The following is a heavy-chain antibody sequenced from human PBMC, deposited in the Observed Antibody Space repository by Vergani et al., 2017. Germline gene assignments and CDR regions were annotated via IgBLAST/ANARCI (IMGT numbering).Heavy chain of an antibody. V-gene: IGHV2-5*01. D-gene: IGHD3-9*01. Sequence: QITLRESGPTLVKPTQTLTLTCTFSGFSLTTGGEGVGWIRQPPGRALEWLAFVYWNDDERYSPSLKSRVTITKDTSKNEVILTMATMDPVDTAIYYCVHRLGYFDWDGAFDVWGPGTMVTVSS. J-gene: IGHJ3*01. CDR1: GFSLTTGGEG. CDR2: VYWNDDE. CDR3: VHRLGYFDWDGAFDV.